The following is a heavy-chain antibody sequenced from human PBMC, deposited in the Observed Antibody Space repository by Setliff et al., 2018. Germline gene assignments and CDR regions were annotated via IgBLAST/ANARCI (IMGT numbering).Heavy chain of an antibody. CDR2: TIPLVGTT. V-gene: IGHV1-69*05. D-gene: IGHD2-15*01. J-gene: IGHJ6*03. Sequence: ASVKISCEASGGTFSNYGVSWVRQAPGQGLEWMGGTIPLVGTTDYAQKLHGRVTIMTDESTSTAYMALSRLTSDDTDVYYCAREGVDTRSSTDYRYYMDVWGQGTTVTVSS. CDR1: GGTFSNYG. CDR3: AREGVDTRSSTDYRYYMDV.